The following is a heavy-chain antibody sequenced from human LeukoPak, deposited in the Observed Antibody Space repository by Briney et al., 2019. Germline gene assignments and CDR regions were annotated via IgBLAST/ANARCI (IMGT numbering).Heavy chain of an antibody. CDR1: GFTVSSNY. J-gene: IGHJ3*02. V-gene: IGHV3-48*01. CDR2: ISSSSSTI. Sequence: GGSLRLSCAASGFTVSSNYMSWVRQAPGKGLEWVSYISSSSSTIYYADSVKGRFTISRDNAKNSLYLQMNSLRAEDTAVYYCARDNHYYDSTTRDAFDIWGQGTMVTVSS. CDR3: ARDNHYYDSTTRDAFDI. D-gene: IGHD3-22*01.